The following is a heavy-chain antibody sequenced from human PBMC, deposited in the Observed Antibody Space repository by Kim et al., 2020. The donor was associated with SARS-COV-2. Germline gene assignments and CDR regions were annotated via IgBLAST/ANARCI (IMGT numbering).Heavy chain of an antibody. D-gene: IGHD2-21*02. CDR3: TTGPGYGCGGDCLVDY. J-gene: IGHJ4*02. V-gene: IGHV3-15*01. Sequence: VKGRFTISRDDSKTTLYLQTSRLKTEDTAVYYCTTGPGYGCGGDCLVDYWGQGTLVTVSS.